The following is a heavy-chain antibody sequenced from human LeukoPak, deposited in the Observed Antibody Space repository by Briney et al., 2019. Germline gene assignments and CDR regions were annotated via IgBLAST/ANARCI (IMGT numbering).Heavy chain of an antibody. CDR2: INHSGST. Sequence: RASETLSLTCAVYGGSFSGYYWSWIRQPPGKGLEWIGEINHSGSTNYNPSLKSRVTISEDTSKNQFSLKLSSVTAAGTAVYYCAREIYYDSSGYYFSGNAFDIWGQGTMVTVSS. CDR3: AREIYYDSSGYYFSGNAFDI. CDR1: GGSFSGYY. V-gene: IGHV4-34*01. D-gene: IGHD3-22*01. J-gene: IGHJ3*02.